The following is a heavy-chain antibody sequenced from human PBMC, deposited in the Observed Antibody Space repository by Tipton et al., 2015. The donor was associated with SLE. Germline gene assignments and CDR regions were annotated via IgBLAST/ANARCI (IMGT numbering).Heavy chain of an antibody. Sequence: LRLSCAVYGGSFSGYYWSWIRQPPGKGLEWIGYIYYSGSTNYNPSLKSRVTISVDTSKNQFSLKLSSVTAADSAVYYCARVLYYGSGSYYFDYWGQGTLVTVSS. CDR3: ARVLYYGSGSYYFDY. CDR2: IYYSGST. V-gene: IGHV4-59*01. D-gene: IGHD3-10*01. J-gene: IGHJ4*02. CDR1: GGSFSGYY.